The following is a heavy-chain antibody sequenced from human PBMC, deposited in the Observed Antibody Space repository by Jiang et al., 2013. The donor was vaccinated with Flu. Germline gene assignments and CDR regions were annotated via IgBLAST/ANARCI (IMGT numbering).Heavy chain of an antibody. CDR2: ISYDGSNK. Sequence: GRSLRLSCAASGFTFSSYGMHWVRQAPGKGLEWVAVISYDGSNKYYADSVKGRFTISRDSSKNTLYLQMNSLRGDDTAVYYCAKAGSSSGRTKMHDYWGQGTLVTVSS. D-gene: IGHD6-13*01. CDR3: AKAGSSSGRTKMHDY. CDR1: GFTFSSYG. V-gene: IGHV3-30*18. J-gene: IGHJ4*02.